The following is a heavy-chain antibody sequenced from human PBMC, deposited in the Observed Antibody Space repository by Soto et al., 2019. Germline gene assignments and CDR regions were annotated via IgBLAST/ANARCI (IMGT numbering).Heavy chain of an antibody. V-gene: IGHV1-8*01. CDR1: GYTFTDYG. CDR3: AREVVPGAFDI. J-gene: IGHJ3*02. D-gene: IGHD2-2*01. CDR2: ISTAHADI. Sequence: ASVKVSCKTSGYTFTDYGISWVRQAPGQGLEWMGWISTAHADIGYAQKFQGRVTMARNTSISTAYIELSSLRSEDTAVYYCAREVVPGAFDIWGQGTMVTVSS.